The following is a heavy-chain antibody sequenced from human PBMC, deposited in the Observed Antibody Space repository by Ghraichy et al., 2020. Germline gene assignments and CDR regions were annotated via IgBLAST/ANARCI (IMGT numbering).Heavy chain of an antibody. CDR2: IIPIFGTA. J-gene: IGHJ6*02. D-gene: IGHD4-17*01. CDR1: GGTFSSYA. Sequence: SVKVSCKASGGTFSSYAISWVRQAPGQGLEWMGGIIPIFGTANYAQKFQGRVTITADKSTSTAYMELSSLRSEDTAVYYCAGYGDRYYYYYGMDVWGQGTTVTVSS. V-gene: IGHV1-69*06. CDR3: AGYGDRYYYYYGMDV.